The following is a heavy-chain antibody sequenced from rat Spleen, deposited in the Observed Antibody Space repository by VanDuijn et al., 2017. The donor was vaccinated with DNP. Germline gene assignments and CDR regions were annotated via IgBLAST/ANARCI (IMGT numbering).Heavy chain of an antibody. CDR1: GFTFSNYG. Sequence: EVRLVESGGGLVQPGRSLKLSCAASGFTFSNYGMAWVRQTPEKGLEWVATIGSTGANSYSRNSVEGRFSISRDNAKNTLYLQMDSLRSEDTATYCCTTDIDYFHYWGQGVMVTVSS. CDR2: IGSTGANS. J-gene: IGHJ2*01. V-gene: IGHV5S13*01. CDR3: TTDIDYFHY.